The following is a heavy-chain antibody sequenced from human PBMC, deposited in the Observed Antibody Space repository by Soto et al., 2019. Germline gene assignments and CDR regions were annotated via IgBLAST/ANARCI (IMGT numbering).Heavy chain of an antibody. Sequence: GGSLRLSCAASGFTLSNYALTWVRQAPGKGLEWVSGIVGSGGTTYYADFVKGRFTISRDISRNTLYLQMNSLLADDTAVYYCAQDPSGGYCSRDDCYHWGQGTLVTVSS. CDR2: IVGSGGTT. V-gene: IGHV3-23*01. J-gene: IGHJ1*01. D-gene: IGHD2-15*01. CDR1: GFTLSNYA. CDR3: AQDPSGGYCSRDDCYH.